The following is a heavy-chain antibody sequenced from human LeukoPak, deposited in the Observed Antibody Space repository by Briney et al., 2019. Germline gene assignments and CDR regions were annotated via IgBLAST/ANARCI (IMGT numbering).Heavy chain of an antibody. CDR3: ARGSAYCSSTSCYVLYYFDY. CDR1: GYTFTSYA. J-gene: IGHJ4*02. V-gene: IGHV7-4-1*02. D-gene: IGHD2-2*01. CDR2: INTNTGNP. Sequence: ASVKASCKASGYTFTSYAMNWVRQAPGQGLEWMGWINTNTGNPTYAQGFTGRFVFSLDTSVSTAYLQISSLKAEDTAVYYCARGSAYCSSTSCYVLYYFDYWGQGTLVTVSS.